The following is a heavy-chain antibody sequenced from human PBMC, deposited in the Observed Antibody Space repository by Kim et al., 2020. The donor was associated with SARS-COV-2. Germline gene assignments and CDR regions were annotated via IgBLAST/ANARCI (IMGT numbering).Heavy chain of an antibody. D-gene: IGHD1-26*01. CDR2: INSDGSST. J-gene: IGHJ3*01. CDR1: GFTFSSYW. CDR3: ARGSSGSYPRAFDV. V-gene: IGHV3-74*03. Sequence: GGSLRLSCAASGFTFSSYWMHSVRQAPGKGLVWVSRINSDGSSTTYADSVKGRFTISRDNAKNTLYLQMNSLRSEDTAVYYCARGSSGSYPRAFDVWGQGTMVTVSS.